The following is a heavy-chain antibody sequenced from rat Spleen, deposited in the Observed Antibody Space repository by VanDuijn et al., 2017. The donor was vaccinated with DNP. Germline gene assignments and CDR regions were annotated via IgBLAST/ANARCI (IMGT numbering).Heavy chain of an antibody. V-gene: IGHV2-41*01. CDR3: SRYGGYSALDA. CDR2: IWKHGAT. CDR1: GFSLTSYH. Sequence: QVQLRESGPGLVQPSQTLSLTCTVSGFSLTSYHVHWVRQPPGKGLEWMGVIWKHGATRYNSALKSRLSFSKATSKSQVFLKLNSLQTEDTAIYYCSRYGGYSALDAWGQGTSVTVSS. J-gene: IGHJ4*01. D-gene: IGHD1-11*01.